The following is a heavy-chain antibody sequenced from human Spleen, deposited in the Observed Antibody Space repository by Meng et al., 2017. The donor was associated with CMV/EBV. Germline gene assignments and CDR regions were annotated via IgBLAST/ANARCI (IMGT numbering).Heavy chain of an antibody. CDR3: ARAGYDFWSGYYNWFDP. CDR1: GYTFTSYG. J-gene: IGHJ5*02. Sequence: ASVKVSCKASGYTFTSYGISWVRQAPGQGLEWIGWISGYNGNTNSAQSLQGRVTMTTDTSTSTAYMALRSLRSEDTAVYYCARAGYDFWSGYYNWFDPWGQGTLVTVSS. D-gene: IGHD3-3*01. CDR2: ISGYNGNT. V-gene: IGHV1-18*01.